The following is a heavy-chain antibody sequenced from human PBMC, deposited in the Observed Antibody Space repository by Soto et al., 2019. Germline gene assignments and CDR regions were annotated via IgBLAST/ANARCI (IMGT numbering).Heavy chain of an antibody. D-gene: IGHD3-10*01. CDR2: ISAYNGNT. CDR1: GYTFTSYG. CDR3: ARDLGEWFGELLSPSFDY. J-gene: IGHJ4*02. V-gene: IGHV1-18*01. Sequence: ASVKVSCKASGYTFTSYGISWVRQAPGQGLEWMGWISAYNGNTNYAQKLQGRVTMTTDTSTSTAYVEIRRLRYDDTAVYYCARDLGEWFGELLSPSFDYWGQGTLVTVSS.